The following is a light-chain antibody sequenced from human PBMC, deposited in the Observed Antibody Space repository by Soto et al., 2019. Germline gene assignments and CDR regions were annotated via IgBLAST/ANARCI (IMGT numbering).Light chain of an antibody. V-gene: IGKV1-5*01. CDR2: DAS. J-gene: IGKJ5*01. CDR3: QQYHSYWT. Sequence: DIQMTQSPSTLSASVGDRFTITCRSSQSISSWLAWYQQKPGKAPKLLIYDASSLESGVPQRFSGSGSGTEFTLTISSLQTDDFSTYYCQQYHSYWTFGQGTRLEIK. CDR1: QSISSW.